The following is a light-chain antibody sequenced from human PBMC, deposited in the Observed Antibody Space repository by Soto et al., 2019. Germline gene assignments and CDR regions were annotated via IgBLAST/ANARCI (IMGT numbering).Light chain of an antibody. J-gene: IGLJ3*02. V-gene: IGLV2-14*01. CDR1: SSDVGGYNY. Sequence: QSVLTQPASVSGSLGQSITISCTGTSSDVGGYNYVSWYQQHPGKVPKLMIYEVNNRPSGVSNRFSGSKSANTASLTISGLQADDEADYYCSSFTGSSTQVFGGGTKLTVL. CDR2: EVN. CDR3: SSFTGSSTQV.